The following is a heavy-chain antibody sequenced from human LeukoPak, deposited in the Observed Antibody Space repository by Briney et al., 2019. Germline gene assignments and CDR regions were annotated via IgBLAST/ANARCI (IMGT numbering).Heavy chain of an antibody. D-gene: IGHD2-15*01. CDR1: GYSFTSYW. J-gene: IGHJ4*02. CDR3: ARRLRYCSGGSCYPGAFDY. CDR2: IYPGDSVT. Sequence: GESLKISCKGSGYSFTSYWIGWVRQMPGKGLEWMGIIYPGDSVTRYSPSFQGQVTISADKSISTAYLQWSSLKASDTAMYYCARRLRYCSGGSCYPGAFDYWGQGTLVTVSS. V-gene: IGHV5-51*01.